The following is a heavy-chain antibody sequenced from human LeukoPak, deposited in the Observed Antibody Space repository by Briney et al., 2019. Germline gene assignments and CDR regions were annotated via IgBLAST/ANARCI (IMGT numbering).Heavy chain of an antibody. J-gene: IGHJ5*02. CDR2: ISAYKGNT. CDR3: AIEDVDIVENNWFDL. CDR1: VSTFTSYG. V-gene: IGHV1-18*01. Sequence: ASVTVSFTSSVSTFTSYGISWVRQPPGPGKEWMGWISAYKGNTNYAQKLPGSVTMTTDTSTSTAYVELRSRRSDDTALYYCAIEDVDIVENNWFDLWGQGTLVSVS. D-gene: IGHD5-12*01.